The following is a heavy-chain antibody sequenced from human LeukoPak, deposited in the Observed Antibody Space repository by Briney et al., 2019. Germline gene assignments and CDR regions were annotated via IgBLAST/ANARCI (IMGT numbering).Heavy chain of an antibody. J-gene: IGHJ4*02. CDR3: AGGSNRAYYYDSSGLDY. CDR2: INPNSGGT. V-gene: IGHV1-2*02. CDR1: GYTFTGYY. Sequence: ASVKVSCKASGYTFTGYYMHWVRQAPGQGLEWMGWINPNSGGTNYAQKFQGRVTMTRDTSISTAYMELSRLRSDDTAVYYCAGGSNRAYYYDSSGLDYWGQGTLVTVSS. D-gene: IGHD3-22*01.